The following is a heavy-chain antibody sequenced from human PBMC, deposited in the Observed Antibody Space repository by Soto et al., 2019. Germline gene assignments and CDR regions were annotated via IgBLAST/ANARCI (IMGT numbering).Heavy chain of an antibody. D-gene: IGHD1-26*01. CDR1: GGSLSGYY. CDR3: ARHHVRGRTIAGAAEF. J-gene: IGHJ4*02. Sequence: PSETLSLTCAVYGGSLSGYYWSWIRQPPGKALEWIGEFNHSGDTNYNPSLKSRVSISADTSKNEVFLNLSSVTAADTAMYYCARHHVRGRTIAGAAEFWGQGTLVIVSS. CDR2: FNHSGDT. V-gene: IGHV4-34*01.